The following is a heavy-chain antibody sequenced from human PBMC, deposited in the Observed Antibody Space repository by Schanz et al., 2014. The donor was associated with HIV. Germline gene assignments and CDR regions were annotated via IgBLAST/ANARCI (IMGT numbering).Heavy chain of an antibody. J-gene: IGHJ5*02. D-gene: IGHD3-10*01. CDR3: ARDALPSSVRGMISNWFDP. CDR1: GLTFNSFC. V-gene: IGHV3-30*03. CDR2: ISYDAVNK. Sequence: QGPLVESGGGVVQPWRSLRLSCAASGLTFNSFCIHWVRQAPGKGLEWVAVISYDAVNKFYADSVQGRFTISRDDSKNTVSLQMDDLRDEDTALYYCARDALPSSVRGMISNWFDPWGQGTLVTVSS.